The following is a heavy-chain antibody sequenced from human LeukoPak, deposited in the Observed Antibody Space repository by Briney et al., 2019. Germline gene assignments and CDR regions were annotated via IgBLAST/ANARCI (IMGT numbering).Heavy chain of an antibody. CDR2: IYYSGST. V-gene: IGHV4-30-4*01. CDR1: GGSTSSGDYY. CDR3: ARAIVVVPAARGRNWFDP. D-gene: IGHD2-2*01. J-gene: IGHJ5*02. Sequence: SQTLSLTCTVSGGSTSSGDYYWSWIRQPPGKGLEWIGYIYYSGSTYYNPSLKSRVTISVDTSKNQFSLKLSSVTAADTAVYYCARAIVVVPAARGRNWFDPWGQGTLVTVSS.